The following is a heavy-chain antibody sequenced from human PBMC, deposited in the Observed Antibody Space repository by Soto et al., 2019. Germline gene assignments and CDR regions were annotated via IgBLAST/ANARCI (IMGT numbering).Heavy chain of an antibody. J-gene: IGHJ4*02. CDR2: ISYDGSNK. V-gene: IGHV3-30-3*01. Sequence: QVQLVESGGGVVQPGRSLRLSCAASGFTFSSYAMHWVRQAPGKGLEWVAVISYDGSNKYYADSVKGRFTISRDNSKNTLYLQMNSLRAEDTAVYYCARGQWLPRDYWGQGTLVTVSS. D-gene: IGHD6-19*01. CDR3: ARGQWLPRDY. CDR1: GFTFSSYA.